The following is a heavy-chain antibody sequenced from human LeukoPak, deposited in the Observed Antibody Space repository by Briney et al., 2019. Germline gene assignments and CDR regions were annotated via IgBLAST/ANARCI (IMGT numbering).Heavy chain of an antibody. Sequence: GGSLRLSCAASGFTFSRSAMSWVRQGPGTGLEFVASIIYSGGATYYADSVKGRFTISRDNAKNTPYLPMNSLRAEDTALYYCAKDGLYYDGSEHVYYFDSWGQGTLVTVSS. D-gene: IGHD3-22*01. CDR3: AKDGLYYDGSEHVYYFDS. V-gene: IGHV3-23*01. CDR1: GFTFSRSA. J-gene: IGHJ4*02. CDR2: IIYSGGAT.